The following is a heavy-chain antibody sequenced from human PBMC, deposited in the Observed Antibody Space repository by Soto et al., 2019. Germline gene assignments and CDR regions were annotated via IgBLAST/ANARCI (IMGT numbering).Heavy chain of an antibody. CDR3: ASETPAWELRS. Sequence: PSETLSLTCTVSGGSISSYYWSWIRQPPGKGLEWIGYIYYSGSTNYNPSLKSRVTISVDTSKNQFSLKLSSVTAADTAVYYCASETPAWELRSWGQGTLVTVSS. D-gene: IGHD1-26*01. V-gene: IGHV4-59*01. CDR2: IYYSGST. J-gene: IGHJ4*02. CDR1: GGSISSYY.